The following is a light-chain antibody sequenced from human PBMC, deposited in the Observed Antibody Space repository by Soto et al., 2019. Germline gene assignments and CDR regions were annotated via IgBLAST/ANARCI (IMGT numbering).Light chain of an antibody. CDR1: QSVSSN. Sequence: EIVMTQSPATLSVSPGERATLSCRASQSVSSNLAWYQQKPGQAPRLLIYGASTRATGIPARFSGSGSGTEFTLTISSLQSEDFAVYYCQQYNNWPPPLGGGTKVDIK. V-gene: IGKV3-15*01. CDR2: GAS. CDR3: QQYNNWPPP. J-gene: IGKJ4*01.